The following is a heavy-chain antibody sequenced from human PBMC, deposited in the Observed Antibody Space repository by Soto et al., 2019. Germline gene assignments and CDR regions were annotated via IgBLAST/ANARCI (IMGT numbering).Heavy chain of an antibody. CDR3: ARDLAGGRGWYPYVAY. CDR1: GGTFSSYA. J-gene: IGHJ4*02. CDR2: IIPIFGTA. Sequence: QVQLVQSGAEVKKPGSSVKVSCKASGGTFSSYAISWVRQAPGQGLEWMGGIIPIFGTANYAQKFQGRVTITADESTSTAYMELSSLRSEDTAVYYCARDLAGGRGWYPYVAYWGQVTLVTVSA. V-gene: IGHV1-69*01. D-gene: IGHD6-19*01.